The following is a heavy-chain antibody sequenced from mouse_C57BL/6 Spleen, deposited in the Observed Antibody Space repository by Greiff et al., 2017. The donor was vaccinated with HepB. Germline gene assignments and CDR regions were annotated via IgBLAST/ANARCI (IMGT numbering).Heavy chain of an antibody. V-gene: IGHV1-82*01. J-gene: IGHJ2*01. CDR1: GYAFSSSW. D-gene: IGHD1-1*01. Sequence: QVQLQQSGPELVKPGASVKISCKASGYAFSSSWMNWVKQRPGKGLEWIGRIYPGDGDTNYNGKFKGKATLTADKSSSTAYMQLRSLTSEDSAVYFCARDYGSYYFDYWGQGTTLTVSS. CDR2: IYPGDGDT. CDR3: ARDYGSYYFDY.